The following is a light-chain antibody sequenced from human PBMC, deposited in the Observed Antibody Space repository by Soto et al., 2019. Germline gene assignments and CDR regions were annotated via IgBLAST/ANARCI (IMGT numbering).Light chain of an antibody. CDR1: QSVSSC. J-gene: IGKJ2*01. CDR2: DAS. Sequence: EIVLTQSPATLSLSPGERATLSCRASQSVSSCLAWYQQKPGQAPRLLIYDASNRATGIPARFSGSGSGTDFTLTISSLEPEDFAVYYCQQRSNPGTFGQGTKLEIK. CDR3: QQRSNPGT. V-gene: IGKV3-11*01.